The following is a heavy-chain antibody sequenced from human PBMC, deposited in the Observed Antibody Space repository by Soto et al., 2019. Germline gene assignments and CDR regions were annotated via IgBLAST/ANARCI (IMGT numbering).Heavy chain of an antibody. V-gene: IGHV1-18*04. CDR3: ARDSDSSGYYPGPDLVF. CDR2: ITPYNGHT. J-gene: IGHJ4*02. CDR1: GYTFTSYG. D-gene: IGHD3-22*01. Sequence: QVHLVQSGREVKKPGVSMTVSCKTSGYTFTSYGISWVRQAPGQGLEWLGWITPYNGHTNYAQNVQGRVTLTADKSTCTTSMALRSLRSVDTDVYYCARDSDSSGYYPGPDLVFWGQGTLLTVSS.